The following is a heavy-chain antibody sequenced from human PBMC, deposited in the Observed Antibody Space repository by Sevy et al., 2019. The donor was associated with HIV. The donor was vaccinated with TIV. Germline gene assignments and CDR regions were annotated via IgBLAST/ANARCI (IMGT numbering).Heavy chain of an antibody. CDR1: GFTFSKYS. CDR3: AGEGCTKPHDY. Sequence: GGSLRLSCAASGFTFSKYSMSWVRQPPGKGLEWVSTLSFGCGEINYADSVKGRFTISRDNSKSSVYLQMNNLRPEDTVVYYCAGEGCTKPHDYWGQGTLVTVSS. CDR2: LSFGCGEI. V-gene: IGHV3-23*01. D-gene: IGHD2-8*01. J-gene: IGHJ4*02.